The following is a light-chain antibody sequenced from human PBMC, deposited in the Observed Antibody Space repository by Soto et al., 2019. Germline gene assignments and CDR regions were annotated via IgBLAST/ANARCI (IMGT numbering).Light chain of an antibody. CDR3: QQRSNWPPIT. V-gene: IGKV3-11*01. CDR1: QNISSY. CDR2: DAS. J-gene: IGKJ5*01. Sequence: EIVLTQSPGTLSLSPVEIANLSCMSSQNISSYLIWYQQKPGQAPRLLIYDASHRAAGIPARFSGSGFGTDFTLTIRSLEPEDAAVYYCQQRSNWPPITFGQGTRLEIK.